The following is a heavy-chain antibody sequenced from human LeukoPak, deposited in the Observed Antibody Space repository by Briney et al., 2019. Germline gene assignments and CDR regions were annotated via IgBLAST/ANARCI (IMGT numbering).Heavy chain of an antibody. D-gene: IGHD3-22*01. V-gene: IGHV3-11*04. CDR2: ISNSGSSI. Sequence: GGSLRLSCAASGFTFSDSYMTWIRQAPGKGLEWVSYISNSGSSIYYADSVKGRFTTSRDNAKSSLYLQMYSLRAEDTATYYCAKISGYYPSDYWGRGTLVTVSS. J-gene: IGHJ4*02. CDR1: GFTFSDSY. CDR3: AKISGYYPSDY.